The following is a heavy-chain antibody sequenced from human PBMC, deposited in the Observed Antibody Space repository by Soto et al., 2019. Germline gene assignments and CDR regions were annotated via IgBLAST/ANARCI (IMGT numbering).Heavy chain of an antibody. CDR3: AKEIEVAGDLDY. CDR2: VSSDGYTK. D-gene: IGHD6-19*01. V-gene: IGHV3-30*18. Sequence: XGSLRLSCIAAGFTFSNYGIHWVRQAPGKGLEWVAVVSSDGYTKYYADSVKGRFTISRDNSKNTLYLQMDSLRPEDTAVYYCAKEIEVAGDLDYWGLGTLVTVSS. J-gene: IGHJ4*01. CDR1: GFTFSNYG.